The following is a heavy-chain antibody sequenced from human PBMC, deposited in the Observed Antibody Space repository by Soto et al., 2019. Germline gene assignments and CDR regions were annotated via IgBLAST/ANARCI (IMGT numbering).Heavy chain of an antibody. Sequence: ETLSLTCTVSVGSISSYYWSWIRQPAGKGLEWIGRIYTSGSTNYNPSLKSRVTMSVDTSKNQFSLKLSSVTAADTAVYYCARDVAQYAGRIVGATTDWFDPWGQGTLVTVSS. CDR1: VGSISSYY. V-gene: IGHV4-4*07. CDR3: ARDVAQYAGRIVGATTDWFDP. CDR2: IYTSGST. D-gene: IGHD1-26*01. J-gene: IGHJ5*02.